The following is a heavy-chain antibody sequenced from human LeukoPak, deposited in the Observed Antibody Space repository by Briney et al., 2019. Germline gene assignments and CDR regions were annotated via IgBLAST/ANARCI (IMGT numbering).Heavy chain of an antibody. Sequence: PSETLSLTCRVYGGSLSGYYWTWIRQPPGKGLEWIGEINHSGSINYNPSLKSRVIMSVDTSKNQFSLNVRSATAADTAVYYCGKFRYGYMGLDSWGQGTLVTVSS. CDR2: INHSGSI. J-gene: IGHJ4*02. CDR1: GGSLSGYY. CDR3: GKFRYGYMGLDS. V-gene: IGHV4-34*01. D-gene: IGHD5-24*01.